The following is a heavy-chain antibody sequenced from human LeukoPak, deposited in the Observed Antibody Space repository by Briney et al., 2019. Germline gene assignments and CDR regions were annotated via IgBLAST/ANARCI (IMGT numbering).Heavy chain of an antibody. V-gene: IGHV4-59*01. J-gene: IGHJ3*02. D-gene: IGHD3-22*01. CDR3: ARYYYDSSGYRDAFDI. CDR1: GGSISSYY. Sequence: SETLSLTCTVSGGSISSYYWRWIRQPPGKGLEWIGYIYYSGSANYNPSLKSRVTISVDASKNQFSLKLSSVTAADAAVYYCARYYYDSSGYRDAFDIWGQGTMVTVSS. CDR2: IYYSGSA.